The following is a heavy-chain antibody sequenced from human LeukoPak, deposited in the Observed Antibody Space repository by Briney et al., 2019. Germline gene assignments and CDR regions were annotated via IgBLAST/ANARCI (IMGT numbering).Heavy chain of an antibody. CDR1: GYTFTSYG. J-gene: IGHJ3*02. CDR2: ISGYNGNT. D-gene: IGHD3-10*01. Sequence: GASVKVSCKASGYTFTSYGISWVRQAPGQGLEWMGWISGYNGNTYYAQKLRDRVTMTTDTSASTAHMELRSLRSDDTAVYYCARDHFFYSGSGNYWLDSFDIWGQGTMVTVSS. CDR3: ARDHFFYSGSGNYWLDSFDI. V-gene: IGHV1-18*01.